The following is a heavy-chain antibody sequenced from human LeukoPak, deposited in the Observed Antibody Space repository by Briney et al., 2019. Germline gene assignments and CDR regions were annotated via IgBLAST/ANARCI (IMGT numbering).Heavy chain of an antibody. J-gene: IGHJ5*02. CDR3: ARERSYCSGATCSLDL. CDR1: GFSLNIYD. V-gene: IGHV3-21*01. Sequence: GGSLRLSCAASGFSLNIYDMVWVRQAPGKGLEWIASTGLSSSYIGYADSVKGRFSISRDNGENSVYLQMNSLRAEDTAVYLCARERSYCSGATCSLDLWGQGTLVTVSS. D-gene: IGHD2-15*01. CDR2: TGLSSSYI.